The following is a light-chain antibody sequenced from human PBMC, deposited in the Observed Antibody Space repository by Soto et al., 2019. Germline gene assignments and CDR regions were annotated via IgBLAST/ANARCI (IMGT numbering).Light chain of an antibody. CDR3: SSDAGSNNWV. CDR2: EVS. J-gene: IGLJ3*02. Sequence: QSALTQPPSASGSPGQSVTISCTGTSSDVGGYNYVSWYQQHPGKAPKLMIYEVSKRPSGVTDRFSGSKSGNTASLTVSGLQAEDEADYYCSSDAGSNNWVFGGGTKLTVL. CDR1: SSDVGGYNY. V-gene: IGLV2-8*01.